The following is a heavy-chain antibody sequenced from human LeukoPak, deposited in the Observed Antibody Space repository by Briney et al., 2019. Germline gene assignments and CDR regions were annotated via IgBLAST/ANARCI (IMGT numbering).Heavy chain of an antibody. D-gene: IGHD5-24*01. CDR3: AESGYNRFDY. CDR2: ISGSDSST. Sequence: GGSLRLSCAASGFTFSSYAMSWVRQAPGKGLEWVSAISGSDSSTHYADSVKGRFTISRDNSKNTLYLQMNSLRADDTAVYYCAESGYNRFDYWGQGTLVTVSS. J-gene: IGHJ4*02. V-gene: IGHV3-23*01. CDR1: GFTFSSYA.